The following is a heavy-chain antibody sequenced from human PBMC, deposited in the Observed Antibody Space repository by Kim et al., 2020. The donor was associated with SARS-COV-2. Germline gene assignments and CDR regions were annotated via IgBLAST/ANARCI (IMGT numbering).Heavy chain of an antibody. D-gene: IGHD4-17*01. CDR3: ARGYGDTFNPIGAFDI. J-gene: IGHJ3*02. CDR2: IYYSGST. CDR1: GGSISSYY. Sequence: SETLSLTCTVSGGSISSYYWSWIRQPPGKGLEWIGYIYYSGSTNYNPSLKSRVTISVDTSKNQFSLKLSSVTAADTAVYYCARGYGDTFNPIGAFDIWGQGTMVTVSS. V-gene: IGHV4-59*13.